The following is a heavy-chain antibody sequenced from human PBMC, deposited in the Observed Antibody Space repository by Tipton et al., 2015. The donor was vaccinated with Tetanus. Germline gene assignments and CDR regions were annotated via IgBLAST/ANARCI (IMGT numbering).Heavy chain of an antibody. J-gene: IGHJ4*02. Sequence: TLSLTCSVSGSSMSSYYWSWIRQTPGERLEWIAYITYSASTKYNPSFRSRVTMSLQASKNQFSLNLRSVTAADTGVYYCARGVTDGYNRRFDYWGQGILVAVSP. D-gene: IGHD5-24*01. CDR1: GSSMSSYY. CDR3: ARGVTDGYNRRFDY. CDR2: ITYSAST. V-gene: IGHV4-59*12.